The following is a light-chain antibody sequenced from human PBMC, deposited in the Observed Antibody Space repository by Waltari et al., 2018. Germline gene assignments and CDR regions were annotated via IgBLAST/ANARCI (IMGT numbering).Light chain of an antibody. CDR2: GAS. CDR1: QSVGRS. CDR3: QHYVTLPVT. V-gene: IGKV3-20*01. J-gene: IGKJ1*01. Sequence: EIVLTQSPGTLSLSPGDRATLSCRTSQSVGRSLAWYQQKRGQAPSLLIYGASSRATGIPDRFSGSGSGTDFSLTISRLEPEDFAVYYCQHYVTLPVTFGQGTKVEIK.